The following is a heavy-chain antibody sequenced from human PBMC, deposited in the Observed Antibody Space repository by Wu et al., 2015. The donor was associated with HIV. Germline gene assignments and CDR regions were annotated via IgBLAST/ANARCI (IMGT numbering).Heavy chain of an antibody. Sequence: QMQLVQSGAEVKKTGSSVKVSCKASGYTFTYRYLHWVRQAPGQALEWMGWITPFNGNTNYAQKFQDRVTITRDRSMSTAYMELSSLRSEDTAMYYCASGRYCGGDCYSGWFDPWAREPWSPSPQ. CDR1: GYTFTYRY. V-gene: IGHV1-45*02. CDR3: ASGRYCGGDCYSGWFDP. D-gene: IGHD2-21*01. CDR2: ITPFNGNT. J-gene: IGHJ5*02.